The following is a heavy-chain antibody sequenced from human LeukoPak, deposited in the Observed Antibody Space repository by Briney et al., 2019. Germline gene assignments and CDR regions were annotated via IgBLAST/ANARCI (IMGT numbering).Heavy chain of an antibody. CDR1: GYTFTGYY. CDR3: ARKIVPANWGSGGYGMDV. D-gene: IGHD7-27*01. J-gene: IGHJ6*02. V-gene: IGHV1-2*02. Sequence: GASVKVSCKASGYTFTGYYMHWVRQAPGQGLEWMGWINPNSGGTNYAQKFQGRVTMTRDTSISTAYMELSRLRSDDTAVYYCARKIVPANWGSGGYGMDVWGQGTTVTVSS. CDR2: INPNSGGT.